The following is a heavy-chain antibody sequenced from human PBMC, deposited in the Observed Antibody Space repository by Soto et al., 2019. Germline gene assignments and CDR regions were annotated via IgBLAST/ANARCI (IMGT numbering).Heavy chain of an antibody. V-gene: IGHV4-30-2*01. CDR2: IYHSGST. J-gene: IGHJ5*02. D-gene: IGHD2-21*01. CDR3: ARIPSP. Sequence: PSETLCLTYAVAGGSISSGGYSWSCIRQPPGKGLEWIGYIYHSGSTYYNPSLKSRVTISVYRSKNQFSLKLSSVTAADTAVYYCARIPSPWGQGTLVTVSS. CDR1: GGSISSGGYS.